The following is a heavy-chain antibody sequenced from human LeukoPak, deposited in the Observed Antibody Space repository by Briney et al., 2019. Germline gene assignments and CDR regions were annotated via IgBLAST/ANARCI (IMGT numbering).Heavy chain of an antibody. CDR3: ARQSSVWSGYFSF. J-gene: IGHJ4*02. CDR2: IWYDGSNK. D-gene: IGHD3-3*01. Sequence: GGSLRLSCAASGFTFSSYGMHWVRQAPGKGLEWVAVIWYDGSNKHYADSVKGRFTISRDNSKNTLYLQMNSLRAEDTAVYYCARQSSVWSGYFSFWGQGTLVTVSS. V-gene: IGHV3-33*01. CDR1: GFTFSSYG.